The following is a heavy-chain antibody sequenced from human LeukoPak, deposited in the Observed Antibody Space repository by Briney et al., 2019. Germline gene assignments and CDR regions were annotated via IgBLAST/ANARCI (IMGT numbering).Heavy chain of an antibody. CDR1: GGSISNYY. J-gene: IGHJ6*03. Sequence: SETLSLTCTVSGGSISNYYWSWIRQPPGKGLEWIGYISYIGSTKYNPSLKSRVTISEDTSKKQFSLKLSSVTAADTAVYYCAGSYHYYMDVWGNGTTVTVSS. V-gene: IGHV4-59*01. CDR2: ISYIGST. CDR3: AGSYHYYMDV.